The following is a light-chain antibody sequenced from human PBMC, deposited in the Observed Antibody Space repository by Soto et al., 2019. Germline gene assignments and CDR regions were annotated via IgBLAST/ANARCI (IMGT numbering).Light chain of an antibody. V-gene: IGKV1-39*01. J-gene: IGKJ3*01. CDR3: QQSYSTLFK. CDR1: QSISSY. Sequence: DIQMTQSPSSLSASVGDRVTITCRASQSISSYLNWYQQKPGKAPKLLIYAASSLQSGVPSRFSGSGSGTDFTLTISSLQPEDFATYYCQQSYSTLFKFVPGTKVDIK. CDR2: AAS.